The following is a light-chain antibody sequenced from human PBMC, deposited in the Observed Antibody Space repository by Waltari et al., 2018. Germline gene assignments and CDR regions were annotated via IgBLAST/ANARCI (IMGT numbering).Light chain of an antibody. CDR3: QEYDTYT. CDR1: QSLGWW. V-gene: IGKV1-5*03. J-gene: IGKJ2*01. Sequence: DIQMTQSPSTLSASVGDRVTITCRASQSLGWWLAWYQQKPGKVPKILIYRTSNLASGVPSRFSGGGSGTEFTLTISSLQTDDFATYFCQEYDTYTFGQGTNLEIK. CDR2: RTS.